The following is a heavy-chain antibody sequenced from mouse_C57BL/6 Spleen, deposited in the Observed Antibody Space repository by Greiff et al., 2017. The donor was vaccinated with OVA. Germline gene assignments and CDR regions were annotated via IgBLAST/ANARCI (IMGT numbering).Heavy chain of an antibody. CDR1: GYTFTSYW. CDR3: ARADYYGSSYYYAMDY. D-gene: IGHD1-1*01. J-gene: IGHJ4*01. V-gene: IGHV1-52*01. CDR2: LDTSDSET. Sequence: QVQLQQPGAELVRPGSSVKLSCKASGYTFTSYWMHWVKQRPIQGLEWIGNLDTSDSETHYNQKFKDKATLTVDKSSRTAYMQLSSLTSEDSAVYYCARADYYGSSYYYAMDYWGQGTSVTVSS.